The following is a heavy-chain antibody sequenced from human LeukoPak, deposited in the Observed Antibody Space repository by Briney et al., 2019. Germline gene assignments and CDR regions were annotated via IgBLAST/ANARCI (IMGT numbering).Heavy chain of an antibody. D-gene: IGHD4-11*01. Sequence: SETLSLTCTVSGGSISSYYWSWIRQPPGKGLEWIGYIYYSGSTNYNPSLKSRVTISVDTSKNQFSLKLSSVTAADTAVYYCARVFTYSNYHYYYMDVWGKGTTVTVSS. CDR2: IYYSGST. CDR1: GGSISSYY. J-gene: IGHJ6*03. V-gene: IGHV4-59*01. CDR3: ARVFTYSNYHYYYMDV.